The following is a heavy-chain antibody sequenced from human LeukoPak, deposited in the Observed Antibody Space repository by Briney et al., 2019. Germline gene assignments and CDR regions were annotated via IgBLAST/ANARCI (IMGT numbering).Heavy chain of an antibody. CDR1: GFAFSSYA. Sequence: GGSLRLSCAASGFAFSSYAMHWVRQAPGKGLEWVAIIQYDGSDKFYGDSVKGRFTISRDNSKNTLYLQMNNLRAEDTAMYYCARQVYRSPYAFDIWGQGTVVTVSS. V-gene: IGHV3-30-3*01. CDR2: IQYDGSDK. D-gene: IGHD6-13*01. CDR3: ARQVYRSPYAFDI. J-gene: IGHJ3*02.